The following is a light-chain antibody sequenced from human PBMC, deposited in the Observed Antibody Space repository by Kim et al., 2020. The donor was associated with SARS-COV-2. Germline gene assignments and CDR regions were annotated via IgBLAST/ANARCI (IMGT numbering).Light chain of an antibody. CDR1: QSVTAPY. J-gene: IGKJ1*01. CDR2: ATS. CDR3: QHYGTSWWT. V-gene: IGKV3-20*01. Sequence: SPGERAALPCRASQSVTAPYLAWYQQKPGQAPRLVIYATSTRATGIPARFSGSGSGTDFTLTVSRLEPEDFAVYYCQHYGTSWWTFGPGTKVDIK.